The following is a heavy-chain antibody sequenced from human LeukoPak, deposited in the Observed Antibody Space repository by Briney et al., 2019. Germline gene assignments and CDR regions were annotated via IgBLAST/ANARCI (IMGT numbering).Heavy chain of an antibody. CDR1: GFTVSSNY. J-gene: IGHJ4*02. D-gene: IGHD5-18*01. CDR3: ASDVVRGCNYDHPGGY. V-gene: IGHV3-66*01. CDR2: IYAAGTT. Sequence: QPGGSLRLSCAVSGFTVSSNYMSWVRQAPGTGLEWVSAIYAAGTTYYAHSVKGRFTISRDNSKNTLYLQMNSLRDEDTAVYYCASDVVRGCNYDHPGGYWGQGTLVTVSS.